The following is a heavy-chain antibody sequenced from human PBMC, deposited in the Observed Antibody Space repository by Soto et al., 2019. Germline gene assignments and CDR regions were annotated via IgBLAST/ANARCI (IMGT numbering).Heavy chain of an antibody. Sequence: QVQLQESGPGLVKPSQTLSLTCTVSGGSISSGDYYWSWIRQPPGKGLEWIGYIYYSGTTYYNPSLKTRVTISLDPSKNQFSLKLSSWTAADTAVYYCAARGTTTYCSGGSCYARGFDYWGQGTLVTVSS. CDR3: AARGTTTYCSGGSCYARGFDY. J-gene: IGHJ4*02. CDR1: GGSISSGDYY. D-gene: IGHD2-15*01. V-gene: IGHV4-30-4*01. CDR2: IYYSGTT.